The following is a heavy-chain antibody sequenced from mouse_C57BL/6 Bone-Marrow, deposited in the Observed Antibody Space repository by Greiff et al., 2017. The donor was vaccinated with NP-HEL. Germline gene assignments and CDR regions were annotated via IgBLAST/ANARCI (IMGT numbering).Heavy chain of an antibody. CDR1: GYTFTSYG. V-gene: IGHV1-81*01. D-gene: IGHD2-5*01. CDR2: IYPRSGNT. Sequence: QVQLNESGAELARPGASVKLSCKASGYTFTSYGISWVKQRTGQGLEWIGEIYPRSGNTYYNEKFKGKATLTADKSSSTAYMELRSLTSEDSAVYFCAREAYYSNSYYFDYWGQGTTLTVSS. CDR3: AREAYYSNSYYFDY. J-gene: IGHJ2*01.